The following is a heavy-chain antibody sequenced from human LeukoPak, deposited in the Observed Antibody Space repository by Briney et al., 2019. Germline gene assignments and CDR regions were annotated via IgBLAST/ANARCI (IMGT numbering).Heavy chain of an antibody. CDR3: ARMAFDI. CDR2: INSDGSST. J-gene: IGHJ3*02. Sequence: GGSLRLSCAASGFTFSTYAMTWVRQAPGKGLMWVSRINSDGSSTSYADPVKGRFTISRDNARNTLYLQMNSLRVEDAAVYYCARMAFDIWGQGTMVTVSS. CDR1: GFTFSTYA. V-gene: IGHV3-74*01.